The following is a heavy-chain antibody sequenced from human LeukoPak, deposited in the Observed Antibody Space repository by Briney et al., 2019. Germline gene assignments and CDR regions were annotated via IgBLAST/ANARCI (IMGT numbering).Heavy chain of an antibody. J-gene: IGHJ4*02. V-gene: IGHV1-8*01. CDR3: ARGRTDYYESSGSFPALGY. Sequence: ASVNVSCKASANTFISYDINWVRQSTGQGLEWMGWMNPDSGDTGYAQKFQGRVTMTRNTSISTAYMELRSLRSEDTAVYYCARGRTDYYESSGSFPALGYWGQGTLVTVSS. CDR2: MNPDSGDT. CDR1: ANTFISYD. D-gene: IGHD3-22*01.